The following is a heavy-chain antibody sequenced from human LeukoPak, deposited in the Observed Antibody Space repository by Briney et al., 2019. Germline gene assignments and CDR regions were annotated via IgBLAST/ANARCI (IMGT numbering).Heavy chain of an antibody. D-gene: IGHD3-22*01. J-gene: IGHJ6*02. CDR2: INTNTGNP. CDR1: GYTFTSYA. CDR3: ARVSDSSGYQYYYGMDV. V-gene: IGHV7-4-1*02. Sequence: ASVTVSCTASGYTFTSYAMNWVRQAPGQGLEWMGWINTNTGNPMYAQGFTGRFVFSLDTSVSTAYLQISSLKAEDTAVYYCARVSDSSGYQYYYGMDVWGQGTTVTVSS.